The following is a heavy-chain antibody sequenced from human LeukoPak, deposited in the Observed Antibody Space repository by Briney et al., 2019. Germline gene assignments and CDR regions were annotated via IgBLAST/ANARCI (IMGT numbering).Heavy chain of an antibody. V-gene: IGHV3-23*01. CDR1: GFTFSSYA. CDR3: ARTVGYCSSTSCYPSWGAFDI. Sequence: GGSLRLSCAASGFTFSSYAMSWIRQAPGKGLEWVSAISGSGGSTYYADSVKGRFTISRDNSKNTLYLQMNSLRAEDTAVYYCARTVGYCSSTSCYPSWGAFDIWGQGTMVTVSS. J-gene: IGHJ3*02. D-gene: IGHD2-2*01. CDR2: ISGSGGST.